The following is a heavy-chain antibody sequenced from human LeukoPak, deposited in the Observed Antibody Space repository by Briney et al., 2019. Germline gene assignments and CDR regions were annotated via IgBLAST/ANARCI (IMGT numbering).Heavy chain of an antibody. CDR3: ARTPLGYCSTTSCYGYFDY. V-gene: IGHV1-69*13. Sequence: ASVKVSCNASGGTFSSYAISWVRQAPGQGLEWMGGIIPIFRTANYAQEFQGRVTITADESTSTAYMELTSLRSEDTAVYYCARTPLGYCSTTSCYGYFDYWGQGTLVTVSS. J-gene: IGHJ4*02. CDR1: GGTFSSYA. D-gene: IGHD2-2*01. CDR2: IIPIFRTA.